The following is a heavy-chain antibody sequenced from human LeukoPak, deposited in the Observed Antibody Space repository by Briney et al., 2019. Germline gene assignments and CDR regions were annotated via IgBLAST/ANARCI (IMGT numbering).Heavy chain of an antibody. Sequence: ASVKVSCKASGYTFTGYYMHWVRQAPGQGLEWMGWINPNSGGTNYAQKFQGRVAMTRDTSISTAYLQWSSLKASDTAMYYCASSITMIPFDYWGQGTLVTVSS. CDR3: ASSITMIPFDY. J-gene: IGHJ4*02. V-gene: IGHV1-2*02. D-gene: IGHD3-22*01. CDR1: GYTFTGYY. CDR2: INPNSGGT.